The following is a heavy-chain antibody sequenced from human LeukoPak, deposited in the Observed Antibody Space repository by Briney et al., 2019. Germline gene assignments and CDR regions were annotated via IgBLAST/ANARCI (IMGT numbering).Heavy chain of an antibody. D-gene: IGHD4-17*01. CDR2: ISSSSSTI. Sequence: GGSLRLSCAASGFTFRKAWMSWVRQAPGKGLEWVSYISSSSSTIYYADSVKGRFTISRDNAKNSLYLQMNSLRAEDTAVYYCARVRRATVTQGGYYYYMDVWGKGTTVTVSS. CDR1: GFTFRKAW. CDR3: ARVRRATVTQGGYYYYMDV. J-gene: IGHJ6*03. V-gene: IGHV3-48*01.